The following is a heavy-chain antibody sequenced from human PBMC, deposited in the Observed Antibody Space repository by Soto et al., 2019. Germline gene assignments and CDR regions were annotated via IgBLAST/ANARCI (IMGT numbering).Heavy chain of an antibody. CDR2: IYYSGST. Sequence: SETLSLTCTVSGGSISSGDYYWSWIRQPPGKGLEWIGYIYYSGSTYYNPSLKSRVTISVDTSKNQFSLKLSSVTAADTAVYYCARDQTGDGYDGGFDYWGQGTLVTVSS. CDR1: GGSISSGDYY. J-gene: IGHJ4*02. D-gene: IGHD5-12*01. V-gene: IGHV4-30-4*01. CDR3: ARDQTGDGYDGGFDY.